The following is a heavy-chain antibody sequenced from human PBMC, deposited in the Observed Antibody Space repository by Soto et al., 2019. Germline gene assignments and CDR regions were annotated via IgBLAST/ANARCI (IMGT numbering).Heavy chain of an antibody. V-gene: IGHV1-2*02. CDR3: ASAAVTGTAGLDF. D-gene: IGHD6-19*01. CDR2: INPNSGGT. J-gene: IGHJ4*02. Sequence: ASVKVSCKASGYTFSGFYMHWVRQAPGQGLEWMGWINPNSGGTKSAEKFQGRVTMTRDTSISTAYMELSRLTSDDTAVYYCASAAVTGTAGLDFWGQGTQVTAPQ. CDR1: GYTFSGFY.